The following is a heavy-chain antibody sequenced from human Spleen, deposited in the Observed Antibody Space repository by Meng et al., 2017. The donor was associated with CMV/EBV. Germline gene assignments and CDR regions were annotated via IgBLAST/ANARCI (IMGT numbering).Heavy chain of an antibody. D-gene: IGHD1-26*01. Sequence: GGSLRLSCAASGFTFSSFAMHWVRQAPGKGLEWVAYIGNDDGRTKYYPDSMRGRFTISRDNSKNTVYLQMNSLRAEDTAVYYCAKDFHYSGSYYDYWGQGTLVTVSS. CDR3: AKDFHYSGSYYDY. J-gene: IGHJ4*02. CDR2: IGNDDGRTK. CDR1: GFTFSSFA. V-gene: IGHV3-30*02.